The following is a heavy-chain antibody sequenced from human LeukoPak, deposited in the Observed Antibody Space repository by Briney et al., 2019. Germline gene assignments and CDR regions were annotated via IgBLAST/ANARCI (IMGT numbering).Heavy chain of an antibody. Sequence: ETLSLTCTVSGGSISSSSYYWGWIRQPPGKGLEWIGSIYYSGSTYYNPSLKSRVTISVDTSKNQFSLKLSSVTAADTAVYYCARQRSTAIFGVVITEFDYWGQGTLVTVSS. V-gene: IGHV4-39*01. CDR3: ARQRSTAIFGVVITEFDY. D-gene: IGHD3-3*01. CDR1: GGSISSSSYY. CDR2: IYYSGST. J-gene: IGHJ4*02.